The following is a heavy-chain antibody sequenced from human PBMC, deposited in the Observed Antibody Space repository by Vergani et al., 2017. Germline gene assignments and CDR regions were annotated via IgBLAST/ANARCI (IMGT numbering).Heavy chain of an antibody. CDR1: GGSFSGYY. V-gene: IGHV4-34*01. Sequence: QVQLQQWGAGLLKPSETLSLTCAVYGGSFSGYYWSWIRQPPGKGLEWIGEINQRGSTNYNPSLKSRVTISVDTSKNQFSLKLSSVTAADTAVYYCARDRMIVVVITPKAPDAFDIWGQGTMVTVSS. CDR2: INQRGST. D-gene: IGHD3-22*01. CDR3: ARDRMIVVVITPKAPDAFDI. J-gene: IGHJ3*02.